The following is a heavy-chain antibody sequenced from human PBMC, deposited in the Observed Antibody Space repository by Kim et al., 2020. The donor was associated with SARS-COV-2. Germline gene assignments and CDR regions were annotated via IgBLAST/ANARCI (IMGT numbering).Heavy chain of an antibody. CDR2: ISYDGSNK. CDR3: AKDRSDYGSGITGGPDYYYGMDV. V-gene: IGHV3-30*18. D-gene: IGHD3-10*01. J-gene: IGHJ6*02. Sequence: GGSLRLSCAASGFTFSSYGMHWVRQAPGKGLEWVAVISYDGSNKYYADSVKGRFTISRDNSKNTLYLQMNSLRAEDTAVYYCAKDRSDYGSGITGGPDYYYGMDVWGQGTTVTVSS. CDR1: GFTFSSYG.